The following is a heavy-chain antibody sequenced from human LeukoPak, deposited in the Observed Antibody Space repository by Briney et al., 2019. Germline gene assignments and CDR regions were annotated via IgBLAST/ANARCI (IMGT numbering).Heavy chain of an antibody. CDR3: ARVNYGSGSYTYYFDY. Sequence: GGSLRLSCAASGFTFSSYAVSWVRQAPGKGLEWVSGINWNGGSTGYADSVKGRFTISRDNAKNSLYLQMNSLGAEDTALYYCARVNYGSGSYTYYFDYWGQGTLVTVSS. J-gene: IGHJ4*02. V-gene: IGHV3-20*04. D-gene: IGHD3-10*01. CDR1: GFTFSSYA. CDR2: INWNGGST.